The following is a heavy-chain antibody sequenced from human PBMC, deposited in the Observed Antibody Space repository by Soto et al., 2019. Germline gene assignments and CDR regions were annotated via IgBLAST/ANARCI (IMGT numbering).Heavy chain of an antibody. V-gene: IGHV1-69*01. CDR3: ASHCGGDCYSRSPPYYYYGMDV. CDR1: GGTFSRDA. CDR2: IIPIFGTA. D-gene: IGHD2-21*02. Sequence: SSVKVSRKASGGTFSRDAVSRGRQATDKGLEWMGGIIPIFGTADYAQKFQGRVTIIADESTSTAYMELSSLRSEDTAIYYCASHCGGDCYSRSPPYYYYGMDVWGQGTTVTVSS. J-gene: IGHJ6*02.